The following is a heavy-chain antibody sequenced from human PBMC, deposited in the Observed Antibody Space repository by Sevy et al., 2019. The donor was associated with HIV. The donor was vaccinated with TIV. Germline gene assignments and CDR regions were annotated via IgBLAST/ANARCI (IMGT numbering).Heavy chain of an antibody. Sequence: ASVKASCKASGGTFSSYAISWVRQAPGQGLEWMGGIIPIFGTANYAQKFQGRVTITADESTSTAYMELSSLRSEDTAVYYCARAYSTTGTTGSNWFDPWGQGTLVTVSS. CDR2: IIPIFGTA. D-gene: IGHD1-1*01. J-gene: IGHJ5*02. CDR3: ARAYSTTGTTGSNWFDP. V-gene: IGHV1-69*13. CDR1: GGTFSSYA.